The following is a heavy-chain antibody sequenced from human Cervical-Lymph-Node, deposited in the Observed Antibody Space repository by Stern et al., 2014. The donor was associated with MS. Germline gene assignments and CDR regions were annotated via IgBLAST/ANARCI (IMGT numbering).Heavy chain of an antibody. J-gene: IGHJ5*02. D-gene: IGHD3-3*01. CDR1: GFSLSTSGVG. CDR3: AYCKAYYDFWSGSMPPRPFDP. Sequence: ESGPTLVKPTQTLTLTCTFSGFSLSTSGVGVGWIRQPPGKALEWLALIYWDDHKRYSPSLKSRLTSTKDPSKNQVVLTMTNMDPVDTATYYCAYCKAYYDFWSGSMPPRPFDPWGQGTLVTVSS. V-gene: IGHV2-5*02. CDR2: IYWDDHK.